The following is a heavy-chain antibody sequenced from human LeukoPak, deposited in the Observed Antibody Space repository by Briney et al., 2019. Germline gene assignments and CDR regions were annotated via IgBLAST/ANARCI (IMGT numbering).Heavy chain of an antibody. CDR1: GFTFSSYW. D-gene: IGHD2-2*01. V-gene: IGHV3-7*01. CDR2: IKQDGSEK. Sequence: GGSLRLSCAASGFTFSSYWMSWVRQAPGKGLEWVANIKQDGSEKYYVDSVKGRFTISRDNAKNSLYLQMNSLRAEDTAVYYCARDEVQYQLLYYHYYMDVWGKGTTVTVSS. J-gene: IGHJ6*03. CDR3: ARDEVQYQLLYYHYYMDV.